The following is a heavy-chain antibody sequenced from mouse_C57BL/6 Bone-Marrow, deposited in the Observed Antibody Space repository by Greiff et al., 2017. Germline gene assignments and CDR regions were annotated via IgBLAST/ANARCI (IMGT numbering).Heavy chain of an antibody. Sequence: QVQLQQPGAELVMPGASVKLSCKASGYTFTSYWMHWVKQRPGQGLEWIGEIDPSDSSTNYNQKFKGKSTLTVDKSSSTAYMQLSSLTSEDSAVYYCARCPYDGYYVYWYIDVWGTGTTVTVSS. V-gene: IGHV1-69*01. CDR1: GYTFTSYW. J-gene: IGHJ1*03. CDR2: IDPSDSST. D-gene: IGHD2-3*01. CDR3: ARCPYDGYYVYWYIDV.